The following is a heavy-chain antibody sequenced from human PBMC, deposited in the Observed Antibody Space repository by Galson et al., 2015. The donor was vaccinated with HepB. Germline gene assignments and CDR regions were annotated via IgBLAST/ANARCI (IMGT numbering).Heavy chain of an antibody. CDR3: ARGVHGWGNFDY. CDR2: IIPIFGTA. Sequence: SVKVSCKASGGTFSSYAISWVRQAPGQGLEWMGGIIPIFGTANYAQKFQGRVTITADKSTSTAYMELSSLRSEDTAVYYCARGVHGWGNFDYWGQGTLVTVSS. V-gene: IGHV1-69*06. D-gene: IGHD7-27*01. CDR1: GGTFSSYA. J-gene: IGHJ4*02.